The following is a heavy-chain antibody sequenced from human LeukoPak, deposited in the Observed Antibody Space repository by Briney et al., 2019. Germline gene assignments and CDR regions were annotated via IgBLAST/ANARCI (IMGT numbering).Heavy chain of an antibody. V-gene: IGHV4-31*03. Sequence: SETLSLNCTVSGGSISSGGYYWSWIRQHPGKGLEWIGYIYYSGSTYYNPSLKSRVTISVDTSKNQFSLKLSSVTAADTAVYYCARWVVVVPAAMASYGMDVWGQATSVTVSS. CDR2: IYYSGST. D-gene: IGHD2-2*01. CDR3: ARWVVVVPAAMASYGMDV. CDR1: GGSISSGGYY. J-gene: IGHJ6*02.